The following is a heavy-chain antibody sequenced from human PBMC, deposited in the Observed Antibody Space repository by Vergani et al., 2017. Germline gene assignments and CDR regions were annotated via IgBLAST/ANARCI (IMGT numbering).Heavy chain of an antibody. Sequence: VQLVESGGGVVQPGRSLRLSCAASGFTFSSYAMSWVRQAPGKGLEWVSGISASGAPTYYADSVKGRVTISRDNSKNTLYLQMNSLRVEDTAVYYCASAYGRDDWFDYWGQRTLVTVSS. D-gene: IGHD3-9*01. CDR2: ISASGAPT. V-gene: IGHV3-23*04. J-gene: IGHJ4*01. CDR3: ASAYGRDDWFDY. CDR1: GFTFSSYA.